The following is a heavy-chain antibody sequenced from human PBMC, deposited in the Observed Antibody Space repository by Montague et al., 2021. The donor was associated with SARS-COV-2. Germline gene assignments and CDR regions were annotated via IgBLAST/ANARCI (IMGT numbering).Heavy chain of an antibody. CDR2: SGST. Sequence: SGSTYYNPSLTSRVTISVDTSQNQFSLKLSSVTAAGTAVYYCARAATITMIVVVIDACDIGGQCTMVTVSS. CDR3: ARAATITMIVVVIDACDI. J-gene: IGHJ3*02. D-gene: IGHD3-22*01. V-gene: IGHV4-31*02.